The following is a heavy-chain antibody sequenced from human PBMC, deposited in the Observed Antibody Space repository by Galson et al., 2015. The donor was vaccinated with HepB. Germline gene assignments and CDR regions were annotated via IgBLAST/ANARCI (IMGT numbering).Heavy chain of an antibody. Sequence: SLRLSCAASGFIFGDYAMSWFRQAPGKGLEWVGFIRSKAYGGTTEYAASVKGRFTISRDDSKSIAYLQMNSLKTEDTAVYYCTRGGIQLWAPYFDYWGQGTLVTVSS. V-gene: IGHV3-49*03. CDR1: GFIFGDYA. CDR2: IRSKAYGGTT. J-gene: IGHJ4*02. D-gene: IGHD5-18*01. CDR3: TRGGIQLWAPYFDY.